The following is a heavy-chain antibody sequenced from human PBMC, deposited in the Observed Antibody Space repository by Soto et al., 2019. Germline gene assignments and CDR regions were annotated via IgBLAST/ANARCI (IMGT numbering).Heavy chain of an antibody. D-gene: IGHD2-2*01. Sequence: ASVKVSCKASGGTFSSCAISWVRQAPGQGLEWMGGIIPIFGTANYAQKFQGRVTITADKSTSTAYMELSSLRSEDTAVYYCARGVVPAAIYWFDPWGQGTLVTVSS. V-gene: IGHV1-69*06. CDR3: ARGVVPAAIYWFDP. CDR1: GGTFSSCA. CDR2: IIPIFGTA. J-gene: IGHJ5*02.